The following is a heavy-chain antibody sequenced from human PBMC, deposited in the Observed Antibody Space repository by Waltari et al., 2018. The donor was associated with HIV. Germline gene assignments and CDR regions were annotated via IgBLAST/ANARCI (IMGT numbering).Heavy chain of an antibody. CDR2: IGGSGEYT. D-gene: IGHD3-3*01. V-gene: IGHV3-23*01. J-gene: IGHJ6*02. Sequence: EVKVLESGGGLVQPGRSLRLSCAASGFSFSRFAITWVRQAPGKGLEWVSAIGGSGEYTYYADSVKGRFTISRDNSRKTVYLQMNNLRAEDTALYYCAKGGPYVLDFWSLDVWGQGTAVTVSS. CDR3: AKGGPYVLDFWSLDV. CDR1: GFSFSRFA.